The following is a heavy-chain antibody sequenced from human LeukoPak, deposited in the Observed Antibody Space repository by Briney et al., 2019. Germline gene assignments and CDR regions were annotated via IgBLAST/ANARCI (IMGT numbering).Heavy chain of an antibody. CDR2: ISGSGSA. V-gene: IGHV3-23*01. J-gene: IGHJ4*02. Sequence: GGSLRLSCAASGFTFSNYAMNWVRQAPGKGLEWVSAISGSGSAYYADSVKGRFTISRDNSKNTLYLQMNSLRAEDTAVYYCAKRGAEVGATVAPGDYWGQGTLLTVSS. CDR3: AKRGAEVGATVAPGDY. CDR1: GFTFSNYA. D-gene: IGHD1-26*01.